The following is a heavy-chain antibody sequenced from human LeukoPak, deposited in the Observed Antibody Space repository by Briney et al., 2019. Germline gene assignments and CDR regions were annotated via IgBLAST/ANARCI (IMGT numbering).Heavy chain of an antibody. CDR1: GFTFSSYA. CDR2: ISSNGGST. CDR3: VKGTRYCSGGSCLDDY. Sequence: GSLRLSCSASGFTFSSYAMHGVRQAPGKGLEYVSAISSNGGSTYYADSVKGRFTISRDNSKNTLYLQMSSLRAEDTAVYYCVKGTRYCSGGSCLDDYWGQGTLVTVSS. J-gene: IGHJ4*02. V-gene: IGHV3-64D*06. D-gene: IGHD2-15*01.